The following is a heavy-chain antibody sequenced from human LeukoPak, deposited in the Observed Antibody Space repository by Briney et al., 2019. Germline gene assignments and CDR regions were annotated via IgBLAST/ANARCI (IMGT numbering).Heavy chain of an antibody. Sequence: ASVKVSCKASGYTFTGYYMHWVRQAPGQGLEWMGWINPNSGGTNYAQKFQGRVTMTRDTSISTAYMELSRLRSDDTAVYYCAREAAAAYNCFDYWGQGTLVTVSS. J-gene: IGHJ4*02. CDR2: INPNSGGT. CDR3: AREAAAAYNCFDY. D-gene: IGHD6-13*01. CDR1: GYTFTGYY. V-gene: IGHV1-2*02.